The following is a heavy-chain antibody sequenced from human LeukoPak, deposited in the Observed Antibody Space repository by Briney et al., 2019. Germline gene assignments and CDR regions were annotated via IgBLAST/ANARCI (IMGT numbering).Heavy chain of an antibody. D-gene: IGHD3-3*01. Sequence: SVKVSCKASGGTFSSYAISWVRQAPGQGLEWMGGIIPIFGTANYAQKFQGRVTMTRDTSTSTVYMELSSLRSEDTAVYYCARVRAGAGYDFWSGYLSHYYYYGMDVWGQGTTVTVSS. CDR1: GGTFSSYA. CDR3: ARVRAGAGYDFWSGYLSHYYYYGMDV. V-gene: IGHV1-69*05. CDR2: IIPIFGTA. J-gene: IGHJ6*02.